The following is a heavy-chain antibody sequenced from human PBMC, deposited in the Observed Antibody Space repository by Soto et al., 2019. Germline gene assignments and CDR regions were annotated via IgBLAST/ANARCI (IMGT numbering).Heavy chain of an antibody. V-gene: IGHV4-39*01. D-gene: IGHD6-6*01. CDR2: IYYTGST. Sequence: SETLSLPCTVSGGSISSSIYYWGWIRQPPGKGLEWIGSIYYTGSTYYNPSLKTLVTISVDTSKNQFSLKLSAVPAADTAVYSWARTSIAAREFDYWGHGTLVRVPS. J-gene: IGHJ4*01. CDR1: GGSISSSIYY. CDR3: ARTSIAAREFDY.